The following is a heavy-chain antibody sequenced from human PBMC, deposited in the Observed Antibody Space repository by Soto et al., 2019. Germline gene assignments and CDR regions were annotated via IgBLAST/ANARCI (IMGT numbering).Heavy chain of an antibody. J-gene: IGHJ6*02. CDR1: GGTFSSYA. CDR3: ARDLPGRIPHGMEV. CDR2: IIPIFGTA. V-gene: IGHV1-69*12. Sequence: QVQLVQSGAEVKKPGSSVKVSCTASGGTFSSYAISWVRQAPGQGLEWMGGIIPIFGTANYAQKFQGRVTITADESTSTAYMELSSLRSEDTAVYYCARDLPGRIPHGMEVWGQGTTVTVSS.